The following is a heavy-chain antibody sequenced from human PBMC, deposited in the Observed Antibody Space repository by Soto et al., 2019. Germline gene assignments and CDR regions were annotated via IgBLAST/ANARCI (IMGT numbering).Heavy chain of an antibody. Sequence: SQTLSLTCTVSGGSISSSSYYWGWIRQPPGKGLEWIGSIYYSGSTYYNPSLKSRVTISVDTSKNQFSLKLSSVTAADTAVYYCARLPRITGSYGMDVWGQGTTVTVSS. CDR1: GGSISSSSYY. J-gene: IGHJ6*02. D-gene: IGHD1-20*01. V-gene: IGHV4-39*01. CDR2: IYYSGST. CDR3: ARLPRITGSYGMDV.